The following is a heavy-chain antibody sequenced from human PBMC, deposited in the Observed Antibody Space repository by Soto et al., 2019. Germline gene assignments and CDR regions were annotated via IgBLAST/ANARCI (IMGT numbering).Heavy chain of an antibody. V-gene: IGHV4-34*01. CDR2: INHSGST. D-gene: IGHD3-3*01. CDR1: GGSFSGYY. CDR3: ARSKGDLTIFGVVIRPYYFDY. Sequence: SETLSLTCAVYGGSFSGYYWSWIRQPPGKGLEWIGEINHSGSTNYNPSLKSRVTISVDTSKNQFSLKLSSVTAADTAVYYCARSKGDLTIFGVVIRPYYFDYWGQGTLVTVSS. J-gene: IGHJ4*02.